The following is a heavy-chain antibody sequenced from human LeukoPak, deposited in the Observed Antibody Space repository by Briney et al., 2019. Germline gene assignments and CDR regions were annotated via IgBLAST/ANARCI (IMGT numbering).Heavy chain of an antibody. CDR1: GYTFTSYD. CDR2: MNPNSGNT. CDR3: ARERGYCSSSTCYTSDAFDI. Sequence: ASVKVSCKASGYTFTSYDINWVRQATGQGLEWMGWMNPNSGNTGYAQKFQGRVTITRNTSISTAYMELSSLRSEDTAVYFCARERGYCSSSTCYTSDAFDIWGQGTMTVSS. V-gene: IGHV1-8*03. J-gene: IGHJ3*02. D-gene: IGHD2-2*02.